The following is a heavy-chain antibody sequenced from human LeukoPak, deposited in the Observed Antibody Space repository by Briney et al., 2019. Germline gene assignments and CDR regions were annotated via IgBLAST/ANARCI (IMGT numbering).Heavy chain of an antibody. J-gene: IGHJ3*02. CDR1: GYTFTSYG. CDR2: ISAYNGNT. V-gene: IGHV1-18*01. D-gene: IGHD6-19*01. Sequence: GASVKVSCKASGYTFTSYGISWVRQAPGQGLEWMGWISAYNGNTSYAQKLQGRVTMTTDTSTSTAYMELRSLRSDDTAVYYCARIGYSSGPAGPQDDAFDIWGQGTMVTVSS. CDR3: ARIGYSSGPAGPQDDAFDI.